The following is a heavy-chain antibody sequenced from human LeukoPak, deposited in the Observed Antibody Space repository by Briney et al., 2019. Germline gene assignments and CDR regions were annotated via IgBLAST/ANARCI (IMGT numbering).Heavy chain of an antibody. V-gene: IGHV3-21*01. CDR2: ISSSSSYI. Sequence: GGSLRLSCAASGFTFSSYSMNWVRQAPGKGLEWVSSISSSSSYIYYADPVKGRFTISRDNAKNSLYLQMNSLRAEDTAVYYCARGRYARYCSGGSCPTWDYWGQGTLVTVSS. CDR1: GFTFSSYS. CDR3: ARGRYARYCSGGSCPTWDY. D-gene: IGHD2-15*01. J-gene: IGHJ4*02.